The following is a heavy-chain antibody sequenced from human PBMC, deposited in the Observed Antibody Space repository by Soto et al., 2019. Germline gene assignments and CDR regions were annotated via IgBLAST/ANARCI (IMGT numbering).Heavy chain of an antibody. CDR1: GDSVSSDSAA. CDR3: AKGRAAPKRDYYYMDV. Sequence: SQTLSLTCAISGDSVSSDSAAWNWIRQSPSRGLEWLGRTYYRSKWYNDYAVSVKSRITINPDTSKNQFSLQLNSVTPEDTAVVFCAKGRAAPKRDYYYMDVWGKGTTVTVSS. J-gene: IGHJ6*03. CDR2: TYYRSKWYN. D-gene: IGHD6-6*01. V-gene: IGHV6-1*01.